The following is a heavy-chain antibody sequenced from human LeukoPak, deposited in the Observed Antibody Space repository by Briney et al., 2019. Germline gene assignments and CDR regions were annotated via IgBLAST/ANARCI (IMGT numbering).Heavy chain of an antibody. CDR3: ARVEGYWFDP. Sequence: SETLSLTCIVSGGSVSSDIYHWSWIRQPPGKGLEWIGYIYYSGSTNYNPSLKSRVTISVDTSKNQFSLKLSSVTAADTAVYYCARVEGYWFDPWGQGTLVTVSS. J-gene: IGHJ5*02. CDR2: IYYSGST. V-gene: IGHV4-61*01. CDR1: GGSVSSDIYH.